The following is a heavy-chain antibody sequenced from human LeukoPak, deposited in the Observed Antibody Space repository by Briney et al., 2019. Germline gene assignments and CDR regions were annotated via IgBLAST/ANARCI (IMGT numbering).Heavy chain of an antibody. D-gene: IGHD3-10*01. CDR2: IRSKAFGGTT. CDR1: GFTFGDYG. Sequence: GGSLRLSCTASGFTFGDYGLSWVRQAQGKGLEWVGFIRSKAFGGTTEYAASVKGRFTISRDDSKNIAYLQMNSLKTEDTAVYYCTSSFGELSFFDSWGQGTLVTVSS. V-gene: IGHV3-49*04. J-gene: IGHJ4*02. CDR3: TSSFGELSFFDS.